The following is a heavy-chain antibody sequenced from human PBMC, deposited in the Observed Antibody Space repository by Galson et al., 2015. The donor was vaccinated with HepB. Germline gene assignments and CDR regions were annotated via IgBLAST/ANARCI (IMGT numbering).Heavy chain of an antibody. Sequence: QSGAEVKKPGESLRISCKGSGYSFTSYWISWVRQMPGKGLEWMGRIDPSDSYTNYSPSFQGHVTISADKSISTAYLQWSSLKASDTAMYYCARHPVRGVIINNWFDPWGQGTLATVSS. V-gene: IGHV5-10-1*01. CDR1: GYSFTSYW. D-gene: IGHD3-10*01. J-gene: IGHJ5*02. CDR3: ARHPVRGVIINNWFDP. CDR2: IDPSDSYT.